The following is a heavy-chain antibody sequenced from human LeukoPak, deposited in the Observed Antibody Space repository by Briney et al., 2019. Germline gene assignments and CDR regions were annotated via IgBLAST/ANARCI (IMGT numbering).Heavy chain of an antibody. J-gene: IGHJ4*02. D-gene: IGHD3-3*01. CDR2: ISAYNGNT. Sequence: ASVKVSCKASGYTFTSYGISWVRQAPGQGLEWMGWISAYNGNTNYAQKLQGRVTMTTDTSTSTAYMELRSLRSDDTAVYYCARGELTIFGVVIADYWGQGTLVTVSS. V-gene: IGHV1-18*01. CDR3: ARGELTIFGVVIADY. CDR1: GYTFTSYG.